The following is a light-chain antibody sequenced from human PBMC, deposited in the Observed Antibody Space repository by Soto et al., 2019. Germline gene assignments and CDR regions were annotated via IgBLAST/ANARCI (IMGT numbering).Light chain of an antibody. CDR2: EVS. CDR1: SSDVGGYNY. V-gene: IGLV2-8*01. CDR3: SSYAGTNNVL. J-gene: IGLJ3*02. Sequence: QPVLTQPPSASGSPGQSVTISCTGTSSDVGGYNYVSWYQQHPGKAPKLMIYEVSERPSGVPDRFSGSKSGNTASLTVSVLRAEDEADYYCSSYAGTNNVLFGGGTKLTVL.